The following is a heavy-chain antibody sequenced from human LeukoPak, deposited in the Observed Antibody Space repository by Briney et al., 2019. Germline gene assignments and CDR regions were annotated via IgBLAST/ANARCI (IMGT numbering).Heavy chain of an antibody. D-gene: IGHD4-17*01. CDR2: IYSGESDT. V-gene: IGHV5-51*01. CDR3: ARLPYGDQPAAYYYYYGMDV. Sequence: GESLKFSCKVSGYSFTIYWIGWVGQVPGKGMEWIGIIYSGESDTRYSPSFQGQVTISADKSISTDYLQWSSLKASDTAIYYCARLPYGDQPAAYYYYYGMDVWGQGTTVTVSS. CDR1: GYSFTIYW. J-gene: IGHJ6*02.